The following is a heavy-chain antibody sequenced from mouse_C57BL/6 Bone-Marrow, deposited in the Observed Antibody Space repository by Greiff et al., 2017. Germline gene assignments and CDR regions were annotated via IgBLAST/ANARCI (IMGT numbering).Heavy chain of an antibody. CDR3: TTLRY. V-gene: IGHV14-4*01. CDR2: IDPENGDT. Sequence: VHVKQSGAELVRPGASVKLSCTASGFNFKDDYMHWVKQSPEQGLELIGWIDPENGDTEYASKFQGKATIKADTSSNTASLYLSSLTSEDTAVYYCTTLRYWGRGTSVTVSS. CDR1: GFNFKDDY. J-gene: IGHJ4*01.